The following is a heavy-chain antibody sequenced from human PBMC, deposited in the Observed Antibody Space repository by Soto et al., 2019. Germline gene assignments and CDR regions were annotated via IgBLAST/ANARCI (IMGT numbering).Heavy chain of an antibody. CDR1: VGSFSGGGYY. Sequence: TLSLTCTVPVGSFSGGGYYWSWILQHPGKGLEWMGYISYSGSTKYKPSLQSRITISVETSKNQFSLRLTSVTAADTAIYFCARTSIFGVVLNAFDIWGQGTLVTVSS. V-gene: IGHV4-31*03. CDR2: ISYSGST. CDR3: ARTSIFGVVLNAFDI. J-gene: IGHJ3*02. D-gene: IGHD3-3*01.